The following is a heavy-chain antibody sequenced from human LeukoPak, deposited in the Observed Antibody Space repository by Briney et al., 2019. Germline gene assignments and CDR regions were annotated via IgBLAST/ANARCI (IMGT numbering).Heavy chain of an antibody. Sequence: GGSLRLACAASGFTFSSYGMHWVRQAPGKGLEWVAVIWYDGSNKYYADSVKGRFTISRDNSKNTLYLQMNSLRAEDTAVYYCARERCGGDCYADYWGQGTLVTVSS. CDR2: IWYDGSNK. D-gene: IGHD2-21*02. J-gene: IGHJ4*02. CDR3: ARERCGGDCYADY. CDR1: GFTFSSYG. V-gene: IGHV3-33*01.